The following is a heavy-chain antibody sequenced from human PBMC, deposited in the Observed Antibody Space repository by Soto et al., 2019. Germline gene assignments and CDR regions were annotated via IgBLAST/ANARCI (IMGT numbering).Heavy chain of an antibody. CDR1: GYTFTSYD. J-gene: IGHJ3*02. Sequence: QVQLVQSGAEVKKPGASVKVSCKASGYTFTSYDINWVRQATGQGLEWMGWMNPNSGNTGYAQKFQGRVTMTRNTSISTVYMELSSLRSEDTAVYYGARGIIAAAGTYDAFDIWGQGTMVTVSS. D-gene: IGHD6-13*01. CDR2: MNPNSGNT. CDR3: ARGIIAAAGTYDAFDI. V-gene: IGHV1-8*01.